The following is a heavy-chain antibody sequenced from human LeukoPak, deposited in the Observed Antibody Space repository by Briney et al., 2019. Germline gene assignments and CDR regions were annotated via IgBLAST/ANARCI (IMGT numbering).Heavy chain of an antibody. Sequence: SETLSLTCSVSGGSIRSYYWSWIRQPPGKGLEWIGSIYHSGSTYYNPSLKSRVTISVDTSKNQFSLKLSSVTAADTAVYYCARCLYYGSGSLNWFDPWGQGTLVTVSS. D-gene: IGHD3-10*01. CDR3: ARCLYYGSGSLNWFDP. CDR1: GGSIRSYY. V-gene: IGHV4-38-2*02. J-gene: IGHJ5*02. CDR2: IYHSGST.